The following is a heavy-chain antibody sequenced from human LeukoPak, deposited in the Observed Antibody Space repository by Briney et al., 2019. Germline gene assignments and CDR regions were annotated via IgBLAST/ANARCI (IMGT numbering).Heavy chain of an antibody. CDR3: ARGGRYYDSSGYYTPNWYFDL. CDR1: GGSISSYY. CDR2: IYYSGST. Sequence: SETLSLTCTVSGGSISSYYWSWIRQPPGKGLEWIGYIYYSGSTNYNPSLKSRVTISVDTSKNQFSLKLSSVTAADTAVYYCARGGRYYDSSGYYTPNWYFDLWGRGTLVTVSS. J-gene: IGHJ2*01. V-gene: IGHV4-59*01. D-gene: IGHD3-22*01.